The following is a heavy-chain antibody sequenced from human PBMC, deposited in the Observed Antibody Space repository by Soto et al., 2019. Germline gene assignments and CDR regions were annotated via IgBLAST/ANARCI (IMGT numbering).Heavy chain of an antibody. J-gene: IGHJ4*02. CDR3: ARDRSSGYDPGHFDY. CDR1: GGSVSSGSYY. D-gene: IGHD5-12*01. V-gene: IGHV4-61*01. Sequence: SETLSLTCTVSGGSVSSGSYYWSWIRQPPGKGLEWIGYIYYSGSTNYNPSLKSRVTISVDTSKNQFSLKLSSVTAADTAVYYCARDRSSGYDPGHFDYWGQGTLVTVSS. CDR2: IYYSGST.